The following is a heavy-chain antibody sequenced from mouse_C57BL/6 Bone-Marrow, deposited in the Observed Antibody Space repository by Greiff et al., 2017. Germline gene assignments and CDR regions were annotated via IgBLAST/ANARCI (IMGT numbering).Heavy chain of an antibody. J-gene: IGHJ2*01. CDR3: ARDYGSSYAY. Sequence: VQLQQSGPVLVKPGASVKMSCKASGYTFTDYYMNWVKQSHGKSLEWIGVLNPYNGGTSYNQKFKGKATLTVDKSYSTAYIELNSLTSEDSAVYYCARDYGSSYAYWGQGTTLTVSS. V-gene: IGHV1-19*01. CDR2: LNPYNGGT. D-gene: IGHD1-1*01. CDR1: GYTFTDYY.